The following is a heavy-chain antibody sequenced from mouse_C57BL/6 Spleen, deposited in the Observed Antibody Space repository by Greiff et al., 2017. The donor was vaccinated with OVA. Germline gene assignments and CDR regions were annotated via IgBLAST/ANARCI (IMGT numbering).Heavy chain of an antibody. CDR3: ARRDYYGSGGAMDY. CDR2: ISYDGSN. V-gene: IGHV3-6*01. CDR1: GYSITSGYY. J-gene: IGHJ4*01. D-gene: IGHD1-1*01. Sequence: EVKLMESGPGLVKPSQSLSLTCSVTGYSITSGYYWNWIRQFPGNKLEWMGYISYDGSNNYNPSLKNRISITRDTSKNQFFLKLNSVTTEDTATYYCARRDYYGSGGAMDYWGQGTSVTVSS.